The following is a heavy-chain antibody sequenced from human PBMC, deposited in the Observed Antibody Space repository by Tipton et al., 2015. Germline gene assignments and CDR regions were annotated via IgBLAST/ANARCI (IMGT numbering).Heavy chain of an antibody. J-gene: IGHJ3*02. V-gene: IGHV1-18*01. CDR1: GYTFTDYG. D-gene: IGHD1-1*01. Sequence: QLVQSGAGVRKPGASVKVSCKASGYTFTDYGISWVRQAPGQGLEWMAWINALNGNTNYAQKFQDRVTMTTDTSTSTACMELRSLKSDDTAVYYYARDGQQLEGLGIWGQGTMVTVSS. CDR2: INALNGNT. CDR3: ARDGQQLEGLGI.